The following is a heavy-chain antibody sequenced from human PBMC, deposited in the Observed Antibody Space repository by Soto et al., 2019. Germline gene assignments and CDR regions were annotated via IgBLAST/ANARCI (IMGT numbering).Heavy chain of an antibody. D-gene: IGHD3-16*01. CDR3: AAERLMYGMDV. J-gene: IGHJ6*02. Sequence: QMQLVQSGPEVKKPGTSVKVSCKASGFTFSDSVVQWVRQTRGHRLEWIGWILVGSGDTNSAQKFQERVNITRDRSTSTAKMERSSLRSEDTAVYYCAAERLMYGMDVWGQGTTVIVSS. V-gene: IGHV1-58*01. CDR1: GFTFSDSV. CDR2: ILVGSGDT.